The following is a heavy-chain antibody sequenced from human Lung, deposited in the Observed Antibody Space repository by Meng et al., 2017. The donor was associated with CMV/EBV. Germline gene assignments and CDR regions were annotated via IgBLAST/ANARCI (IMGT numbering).Heavy chain of an antibody. J-gene: IGHJ4*02. CDR1: GFTFSAYY. CDR3: ARDRYYGSGTYYY. V-gene: IGHV3-11*01. Sequence: ASGFTFSAYYISWIRQAPGKGLEWISYISSSGSTIYYADSVKGRFTVSRDNAKKLLYLQMNSLRAEDTAVYYCARDRYYGSGTYYYWGQGTLVTVSS. D-gene: IGHD3-10*01. CDR2: ISSSGSTI.